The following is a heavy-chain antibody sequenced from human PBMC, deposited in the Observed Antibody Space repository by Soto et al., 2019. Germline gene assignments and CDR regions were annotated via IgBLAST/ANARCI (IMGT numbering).Heavy chain of an antibody. CDR2: IYYSGST. CDR3: ARGYSPGYCSGGSCRPSYYYYYYMDV. Sequence: PSETLSLTCTVSGGSISSGGYYWSWIRQHPGKGLEWIGYIYYSGSTYYNPSLKSRVTISVDTSKNQFSLKLSSVTAADTAVYYCARGYSPGYCSGGSCRPSYYYYYYMDVWGKGTTVTVSS. V-gene: IGHV4-31*03. D-gene: IGHD2-15*01. J-gene: IGHJ6*03. CDR1: GGSISSGGYY.